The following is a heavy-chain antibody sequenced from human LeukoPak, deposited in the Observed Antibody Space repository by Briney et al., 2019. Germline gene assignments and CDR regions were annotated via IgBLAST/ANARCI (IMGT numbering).Heavy chain of an antibody. V-gene: IGHV3-30-3*01. Sequence: GGSLRLSCAASGFTFSSYAMHWVRQAPGKGLEWVAVISYDGSNKYYADSVKGRFTISGDNSKNTLYLQMNSLRAEDTAVYYCARGKEGYSGYSYFDYWGQGTLVTVSS. J-gene: IGHJ4*02. CDR1: GFTFSSYA. CDR3: ARGKEGYSGYSYFDY. CDR2: ISYDGSNK. D-gene: IGHD5-12*01.